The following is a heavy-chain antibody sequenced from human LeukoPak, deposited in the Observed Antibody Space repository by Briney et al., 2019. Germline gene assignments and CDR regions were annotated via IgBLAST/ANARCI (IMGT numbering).Heavy chain of an antibody. D-gene: IGHD1-26*01. CDR2: TIPIFGTA. CDR3: ARVFARGGEISGSYYYY. CDR1: GYTFTSYG. V-gene: IGHV1-69*05. Sequence: SVKVSCKASGYTFTSYGISWVRQAPGQGLEWMGGTIPIFGTANYAQKFQGRVTITTDESTSTAYMELSSLRSEDTAVYYCARVFARGGEISGSYYYYWGQGTLVTVSS. J-gene: IGHJ4*02.